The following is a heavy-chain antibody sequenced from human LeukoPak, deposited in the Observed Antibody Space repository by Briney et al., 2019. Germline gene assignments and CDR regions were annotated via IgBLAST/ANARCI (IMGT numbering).Heavy chain of an antibody. CDR2: IYYTGSA. CDR3: ARAPWSYQLLSPFDY. J-gene: IGHJ4*02. D-gene: IGHD2-2*01. V-gene: IGHV4-30-4*08. CDR1: GGSIRSGDSY. Sequence: PSETLSLTCTVSGGSIRSGDSYWSWIRQPPGKGLECIGYIYYTGSAYYNPSLKSRVTISVDTSKNQFSLRLSSVAAADTAVYFCARAPWSYQLLSPFDYWGQGTLVTVSS.